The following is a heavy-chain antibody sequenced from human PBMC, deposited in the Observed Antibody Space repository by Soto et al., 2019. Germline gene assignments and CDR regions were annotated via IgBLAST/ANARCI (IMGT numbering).Heavy chain of an antibody. V-gene: IGHV1-69*13. D-gene: IGHD3-16*01. CDR2: IIPIFGTA. J-gene: IGHJ3*02. Sequence: SVKVSCKASGGTFSSYAISWVRRAPGQGLEWMGGIIPIFGTANYAQKFQGRVTITADESTSTAYMELSSLRSEDTAVYYCARDRGEMAVTGDAFDIWGQGTMGTVSS. CDR3: ARDRGEMAVTGDAFDI. CDR1: GGTFSSYA.